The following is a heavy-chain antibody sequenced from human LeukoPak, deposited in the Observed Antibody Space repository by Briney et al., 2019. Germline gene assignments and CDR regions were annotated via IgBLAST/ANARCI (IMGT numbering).Heavy chain of an antibody. CDR3: ARDPPQPGITAAGYFDL. CDR2: IYYSGST. V-gene: IGHV4-59*01. CDR1: GGSISSYY. D-gene: IGHD6-13*01. Sequence: SETLSLTCTVSGGSISSYYWSWIRQPPGKGLEWIGYIYYSGSTYYNPSLRSRVTISVDTSKNQFSLKVRSVTAADTAVYYCARDPPQPGITAAGYFDLWGRGTLVTVSS. J-gene: IGHJ2*01.